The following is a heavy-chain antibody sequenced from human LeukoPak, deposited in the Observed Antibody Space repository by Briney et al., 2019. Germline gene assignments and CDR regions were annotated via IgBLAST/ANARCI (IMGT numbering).Heavy chain of an antibody. D-gene: IGHD6-6*01. Sequence: AGSLRLSCAASGFTFSSYAMSWVRQAPGKGLEWVSAISGSGGSTYYADPVRGRFTTSRGNSKNTLYLQMNSLRAEDTAVYYCAKGQSYSSSSRSQYYYYMDVWGEGTTVTVSS. V-gene: IGHV3-23*01. CDR3: AKGQSYSSSSRSQYYYYMDV. CDR2: ISGSGGST. J-gene: IGHJ6*03. CDR1: GFTFSSYA.